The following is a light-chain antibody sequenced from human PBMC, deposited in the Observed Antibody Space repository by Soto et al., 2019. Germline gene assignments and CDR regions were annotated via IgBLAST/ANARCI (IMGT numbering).Light chain of an antibody. CDR2: DAS. CDR3: QQFTSYPLT. V-gene: IGKV3-20*01. CDR1: QTVRHNY. J-gene: IGKJ4*01. Sequence: EFVLTQSPGTLSLSPGERATLSCRASQTVRHNYVAWYQQKPGQAPRLRIYDASRRGTGIPDRFSGGGAGTDCTLTISRLEPEDFAVDDCQQFTSYPLTFGGGTKVEIK.